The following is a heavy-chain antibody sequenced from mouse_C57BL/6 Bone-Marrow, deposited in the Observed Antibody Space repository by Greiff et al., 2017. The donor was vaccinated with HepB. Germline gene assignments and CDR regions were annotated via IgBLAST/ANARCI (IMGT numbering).Heavy chain of an antibody. J-gene: IGHJ4*01. Sequence: VHLVESGAELARPGASVKLSCKASGYTFTSYGISWVKQRTGQGLEWIGEIYPRSGNTYYNEKFKGKATLTADKSSSTAYMELRSLTSEDSAVYFCARCPLCLYAMDYWGQGTSVTVSS. CDR1: GYTFTSYG. V-gene: IGHV1-81*01. D-gene: IGHD1-1*02. CDR3: ARCPLCLYAMDY. CDR2: IYPRSGNT.